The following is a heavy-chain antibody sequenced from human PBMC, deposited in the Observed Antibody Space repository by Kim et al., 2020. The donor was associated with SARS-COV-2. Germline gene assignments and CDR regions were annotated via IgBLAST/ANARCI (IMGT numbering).Heavy chain of an antibody. D-gene: IGHD3-10*01. J-gene: IGHJ4*02. CDR1: GFTFSSYA. Sequence: GGSLRLSCATSGFTFSSYAMNWVRQAPGKGLEWVSSVSGIGATTYYADSVEGRFTISRDNSKNTLYLQMDSLRAEDTAVYYCAKESPNFGSGNYQFDYWGQGTLVTVSS. V-gene: IGHV3-23*01. CDR3: AKESPNFGSGNYQFDY. CDR2: VSGIGATT.